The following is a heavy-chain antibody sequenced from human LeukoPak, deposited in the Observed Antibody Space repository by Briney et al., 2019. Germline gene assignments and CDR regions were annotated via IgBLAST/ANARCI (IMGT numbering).Heavy chain of an antibody. D-gene: IGHD4-11*01. J-gene: IGHJ4*02. CDR3: ARRVRSADYRLDY. Sequence: SETLSLTCAVYGGSFTIYSWTWIRQPPGKRLEWVGEISPSGNTQYNPSLKSRVTISLDASKSQFYLKLNSVTAADTAVYYCARRVRSADYRLDYWGQGTLVTVSS. CDR2: ISPSGNT. CDR1: GGSFTIYS. V-gene: IGHV4-34*01.